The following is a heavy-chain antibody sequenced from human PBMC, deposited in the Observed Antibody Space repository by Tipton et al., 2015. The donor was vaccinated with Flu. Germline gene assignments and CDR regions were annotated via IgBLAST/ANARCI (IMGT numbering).Heavy chain of an antibody. V-gene: IGHV4-34*01. D-gene: IGHD2-2*01. CDR3: ARGDRVVVVPAAMGFLYGMDV. Sequence: GLVKPSETLSLTCAVYGGSFSGYYWSWIRQPPGKGLEWIGEINHSGSTNYNPSLKSRVTISVDTSKNQFSLKLSSVTAADTAVYYCARGDRVVVVPAAMGFLYGMDVWDQGP. J-gene: IGHJ6*02. CDR1: GGSFSGYY. CDR2: INHSGST.